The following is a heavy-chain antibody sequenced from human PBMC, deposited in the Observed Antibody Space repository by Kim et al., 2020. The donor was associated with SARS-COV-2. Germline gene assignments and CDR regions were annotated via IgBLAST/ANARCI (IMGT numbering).Heavy chain of an antibody. Sequence: SETLSLTCTVSRGSISSSNYYWGWIRQAPGKGLEWIGKIFYSGSADFNASLKSRVTMSVDTSKKQFAPHLSSVTAADTAVYYCARASSLAGEYYFDYWGQGTLVTVS. CDR2: IFYSGSA. J-gene: IGHJ4*02. V-gene: IGHV4-39*06. CDR3: ARASSLAGEYYFDY. CDR1: RGSISSSNYY. D-gene: IGHD6-19*01.